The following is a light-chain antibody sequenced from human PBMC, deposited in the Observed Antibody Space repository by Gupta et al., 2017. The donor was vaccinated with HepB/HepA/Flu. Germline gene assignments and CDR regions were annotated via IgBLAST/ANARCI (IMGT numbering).Light chain of an antibody. J-gene: IGLJ2*01. Sequence: PPSVSGSPGQSVTISCTGTSSDVGSYNRVSWYQQPPGTAPKLMIYEVSNRPSGVPDRFSGSKSGNTASLTISGLQAEDEADYYCSSYTSSSTLVFGGGTKLTVL. V-gene: IGLV2-18*02. CDR2: EVS. CDR1: SSDVGSYNR. CDR3: SSYTSSSTLV.